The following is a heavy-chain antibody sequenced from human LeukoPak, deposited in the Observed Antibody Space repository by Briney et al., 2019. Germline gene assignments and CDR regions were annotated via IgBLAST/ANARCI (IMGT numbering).Heavy chain of an antibody. D-gene: IGHD6-19*01. CDR3: ARDPPLPEYSSGWYDWFDY. J-gene: IGHJ4*02. Sequence: ASVKVSCKASGYTFTSYGISWVRQAPGQGLEWMGWISAYNGNTNYAQKLQGRVTITADKSTSTAYMELSSLRSEDTAVYYCARDPPLPEYSSGWYDWFDYWGQGTLVTVSS. CDR1: GYTFTSYG. CDR2: ISAYNGNT. V-gene: IGHV1-18*01.